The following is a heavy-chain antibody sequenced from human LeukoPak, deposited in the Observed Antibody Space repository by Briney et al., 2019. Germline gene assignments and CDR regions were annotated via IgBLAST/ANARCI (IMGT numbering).Heavy chain of an antibody. CDR1: GFAFSNYA. D-gene: IGHD6-6*01. CDR2: ISYDGGTK. J-gene: IGHJ4*02. Sequence: GRSLRLSCAASGFAFSNYAMHWVRQAPGKGLEWVAVISYDGGTKYYADSVKGRFTISRDNSKNTLYLQTNSLRAEDTAVYYCAKDKMAYSTSSWDYWGQGTLVTVSS. V-gene: IGHV3-30*18. CDR3: AKDKMAYSTSSWDY.